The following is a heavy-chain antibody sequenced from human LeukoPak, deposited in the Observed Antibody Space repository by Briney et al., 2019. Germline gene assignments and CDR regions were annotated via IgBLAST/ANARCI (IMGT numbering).Heavy chain of an antibody. V-gene: IGHV3-23*01. CDR3: AKNGYSYGLYGACDI. CDR2: ISGSAGST. Sequence: GGSLRLSCAASGFTFSTYAMSWVRQAPGKGLEWVSGISGSAGSTYYADSVKGRFTISRDNSKNTLYLQMSSLRAEDTAVYYCAKNGYSYGLYGACDIWGQGTMVTVSS. CDR1: GFTFSTYA. D-gene: IGHD5-18*01. J-gene: IGHJ3*02.